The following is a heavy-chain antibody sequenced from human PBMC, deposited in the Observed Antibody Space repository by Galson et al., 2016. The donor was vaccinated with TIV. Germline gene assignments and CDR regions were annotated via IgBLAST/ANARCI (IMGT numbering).Heavy chain of an antibody. D-gene: IGHD3-16*01. CDR2: IYHTGNT. V-gene: IGHV4-59*12. CDR3: AREGSADYDWGRAHFDY. J-gene: IGHJ4*02. Sequence: CTVSGGSTSSYYWTWIRQPPGKGLEWIGYIYHTGNTIYNPSLKSRVAISLDTSKNQFSLKLRSVTAPDTALYYCAREGSADYDWGRAHFDYWGQGTRVTVSS. CDR1: GGSTSSYY.